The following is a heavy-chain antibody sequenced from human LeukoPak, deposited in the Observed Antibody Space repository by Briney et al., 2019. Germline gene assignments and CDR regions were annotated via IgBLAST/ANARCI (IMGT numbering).Heavy chain of an antibody. CDR1: GYTFTGYY. D-gene: IGHD1-26*01. J-gene: IGHJ4*02. V-gene: IGHV1-2*02. CDR2: INPNSGGT. CDR3: ARVSRSGSYRGPFDY. Sequence: ASVKVSCKASGYTFTGYYMHWVRQAPGQGLEWMRWINPNSGGTNYAQKFQGRVTMTRDTSISTAYMELSRLRSDDTAVYYCARVSRSGSYRGPFDYWGQGTLVTVSS.